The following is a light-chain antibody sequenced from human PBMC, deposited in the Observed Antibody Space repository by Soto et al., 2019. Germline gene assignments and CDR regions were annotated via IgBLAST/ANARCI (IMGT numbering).Light chain of an antibody. CDR3: QYSGSASGWT. CDR2: DAS. J-gene: IGKJ1*01. Sequence: ESVLNQSPRTLSLSPGERATLSCRSTESVVSNYLAWYQLKPGQAPRLLIYDASSRATGIPDRFSGSGSGTDFTLTISRLEPEDFAVYYCQYSGSASGWTFGRGTKVDIK. CDR1: ESVVSNY. V-gene: IGKV3-20*01.